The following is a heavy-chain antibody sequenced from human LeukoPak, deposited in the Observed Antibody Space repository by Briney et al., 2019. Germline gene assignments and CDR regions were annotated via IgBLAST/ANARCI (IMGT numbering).Heavy chain of an antibody. CDR1: GGSISSSNSY. D-gene: IGHD6-13*01. CDR2: IYHSGST. CDR3: ARLVAATGNFDY. J-gene: IGHJ4*02. V-gene: IGHV4-39*07. Sequence: SETLSLTCTVSGGSISSSNSYWGWIRQPPGKGLEWIGYIYHSGSTYYNPSLKSRVTISVDRSKNQFSLKLSSVTAADTAVYYCARLVAATGNFDYWGQGTLVTVSS.